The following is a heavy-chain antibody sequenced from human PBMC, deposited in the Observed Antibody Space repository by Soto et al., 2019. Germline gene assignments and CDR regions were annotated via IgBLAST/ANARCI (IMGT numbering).Heavy chain of an antibody. V-gene: IGHV3-23*01. CDR1: GFTFSSYA. D-gene: IGHD5-12*01. Sequence: HPGGSLRLSCAASGFTFSSYAMSWVRQAPGKGLEWVSAISGSGGSTYYADSVKGRFTISRDNSKNTLYLQMNSLRAEDTAVYYCAKDLGGWLQLGCYGMDVWGQGTTVTVSS. CDR3: AKDLGGWLQLGCYGMDV. J-gene: IGHJ6*02. CDR2: ISGSGGST.